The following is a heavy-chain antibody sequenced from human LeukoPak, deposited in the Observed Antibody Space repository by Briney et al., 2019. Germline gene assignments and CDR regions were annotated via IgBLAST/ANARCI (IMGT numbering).Heavy chain of an antibody. CDR2: INARNGDT. V-gene: IGHV1-3*01. D-gene: IGHD2-2*01. CDR1: GYTFTSYA. Sequence: ASVKVSCKASGYTFTSYAMHWVRQAPGQRLEWMGWINARNGDTKYSQKFQGRVTITRDTSASTAYMELSSLRSEDTAVYYCARAGFVVVPAAIYWFDPWGQGTLVTVSS. CDR3: ARAGFVVVPAAIYWFDP. J-gene: IGHJ5*02.